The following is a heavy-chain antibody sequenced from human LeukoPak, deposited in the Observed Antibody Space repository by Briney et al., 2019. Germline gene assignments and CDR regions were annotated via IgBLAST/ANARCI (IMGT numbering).Heavy chain of an antibody. CDR1: GFTFSSYE. D-gene: IGHD2-2*01. CDR2: ISSSGSTI. Sequence: GGSLRLSCAASGFTFSSYEMNWVRQAPGKGLEWVSYISSSGSTIYYADSVKGRFTISRDNAKNSLYLQMNSLRAEDTAVYYCARDVLGCSSTSCYGYYYGMHVWGQGTTVTVSS. CDR3: ARDVLGCSSTSCYGYYYGMHV. J-gene: IGHJ6*02. V-gene: IGHV3-48*03.